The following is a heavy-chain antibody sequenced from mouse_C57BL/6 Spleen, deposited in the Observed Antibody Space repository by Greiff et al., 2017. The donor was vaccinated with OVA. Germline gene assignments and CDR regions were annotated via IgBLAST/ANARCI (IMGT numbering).Heavy chain of an antibody. CDR1: GFTFSSYA. J-gene: IGHJ4*01. CDR2: ISDGGSYT. D-gene: IGHD2-3*01. V-gene: IGHV5-4*01. Sequence: EVQRVESGGGLVKPGGSLKLSCAASGFTFSSYAMSWVRQTPEKRLEWVATISDGGSYTYYPDNVKGRFTISRDNAKNNLYLQMSHLKSEDTAMYYCARDLDGTYYAMDYWGQGTSVTVSS. CDR3: ARDLDGTYYAMDY.